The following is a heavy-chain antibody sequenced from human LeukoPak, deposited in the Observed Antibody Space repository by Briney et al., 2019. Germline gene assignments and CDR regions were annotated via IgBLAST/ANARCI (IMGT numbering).Heavy chain of an antibody. CDR2: IYYSGNT. V-gene: IGHV4-39*01. J-gene: IGHJ4*02. Sequence: SETLSPTCTVSGVSNSSSNSYWGWIRQPPGKGLEWIGSIYYSGNTYYNASLKSQVSISIDTSKNQFSLRLTSETAADTAVYYCARQTGSGLFILPGGQGTLVTVSS. CDR1: GVSNSSSNSY. D-gene: IGHD3/OR15-3a*01. CDR3: ARQTGSGLFILP.